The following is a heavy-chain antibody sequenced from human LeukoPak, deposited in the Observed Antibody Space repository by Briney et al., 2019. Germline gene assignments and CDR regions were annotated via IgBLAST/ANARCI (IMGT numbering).Heavy chain of an antibody. J-gene: IGHJ4*02. CDR1: GFTFSSYS. CDR3: ARDIANYGGNSGDY. Sequence: GGSLRLSCAASGFTFSSYSMNWVRQAPGKGLEWVSYISSGSSTIYYADSAKGRFTISRDNAKNSLYLQMNSLRDEDTAVYFCARDIANYGGNSGDYWGQGTLVTVSS. V-gene: IGHV3-48*02. D-gene: IGHD4-23*01. CDR2: ISSGSSTI.